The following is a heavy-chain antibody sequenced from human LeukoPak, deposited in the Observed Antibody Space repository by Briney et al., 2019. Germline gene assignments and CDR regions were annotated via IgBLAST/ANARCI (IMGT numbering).Heavy chain of an antibody. D-gene: IGHD5-24*01. CDR2: IRSKANSYAT. V-gene: IGHV3-73*01. CDR1: GFTFSGSA. CDR3: AKDRGYMATTPDY. Sequence: GGPLRLSCAASGFTFSGSAMHWVRQASGKGLEWVGRIRSKANSYATAYAASVKGRLTISRDDSKNTLYLEMNSLRVEDTAAYYCAKDRGYMATTPDYWGQGTLVTVSS. J-gene: IGHJ4*02.